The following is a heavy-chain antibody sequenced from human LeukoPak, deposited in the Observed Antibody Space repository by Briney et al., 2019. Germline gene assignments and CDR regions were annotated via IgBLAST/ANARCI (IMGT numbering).Heavy chain of an antibody. CDR2: MNPNSGNT. CDR3: ARDNSVGDNAWWFDP. CDR1: GYTFTGYY. Sequence: PRASVKVSCKASGYTFTGYYMHWVRQAPGQGLEWMGWMNPNSGNTGYAQKFQGRVTMTRNTSISTAYMELSSLRSEDTAIYYCARDNSVGDNAWWFDPWGQGTLVTVSS. J-gene: IGHJ5*02. D-gene: IGHD1-26*01. V-gene: IGHV1-8*02.